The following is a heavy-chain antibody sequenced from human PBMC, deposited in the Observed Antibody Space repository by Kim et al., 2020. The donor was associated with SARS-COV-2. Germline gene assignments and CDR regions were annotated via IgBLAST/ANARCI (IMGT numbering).Heavy chain of an antibody. CDR2: ISSSGSTI. V-gene: IGHV3-48*03. Sequence: GGSLRLSCAASGFTFSSYEMNWVRQAPGKGLEWVSYISSSGSTIYYADSVKGRFTISRDNAKNSLYLQMNSLRAEDTAVYYCARMTVPGKSPRRYYYYGMDVWGQGTTVTVSS. CDR3: ARMTVPGKSPRRYYYYGMDV. J-gene: IGHJ6*02. D-gene: IGHD1-26*01. CDR1: GFTFSSYE.